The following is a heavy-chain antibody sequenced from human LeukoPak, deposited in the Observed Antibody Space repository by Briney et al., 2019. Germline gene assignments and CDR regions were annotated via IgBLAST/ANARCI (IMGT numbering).Heavy chain of an antibody. J-gene: IGHJ4*02. V-gene: IGHV4-39*07. D-gene: IGHD3-10*01. CDR2: IYYSGST. Sequence: SETLSLTCTVSGGSISSSSYYWGWIRQPPGKGLEWIGSIYYSGSTYYNPSLKSRVTISVDTSKNQFFLKLSSVTAADTAVYYCARDRSTMGLEDYWGQGTLVTVSS. CDR3: ARDRSTMGLEDY. CDR1: GGSISSSSYY.